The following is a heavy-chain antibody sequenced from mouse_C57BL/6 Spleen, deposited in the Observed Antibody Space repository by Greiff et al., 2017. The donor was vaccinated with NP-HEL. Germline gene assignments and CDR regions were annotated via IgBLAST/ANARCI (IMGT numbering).Heavy chain of an antibody. J-gene: IGHJ2*01. D-gene: IGHD1-1*01. CDR1: GYTFTSYW. V-gene: IGHV1-55*01. CDR2: IYPGSGST. CDR3: ARGPEDYGSPGYFDY. Sequence: QVQLQQPGAELVKPGASVKMSCKASGYTFTSYWITWVKQRPGQGLEWIGDIYPGSGSTNYNEKFKSKATLTVDTSSSTAYMQLSSLTSEDSAVYYCARGPEDYGSPGYFDYWGQGTTLTVSS.